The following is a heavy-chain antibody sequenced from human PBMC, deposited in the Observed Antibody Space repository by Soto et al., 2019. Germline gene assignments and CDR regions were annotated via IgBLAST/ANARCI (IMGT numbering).Heavy chain of an antibody. J-gene: IGHJ3*02. CDR2: IYHSGST. V-gene: IGHV4-4*02. CDR3: ARGGYCTNGVCFYDAFDI. CDR1: GGSISSSNW. Sequence: SETLSLTCAVSGGSISSSNWWSWVRQPPGKGLEWIGEIYHSGSTNYNPSLKSRVTISVDKSKNQFSLKLSSVTAADTAVYYCARGGYCTNGVCFYDAFDIWGQGTMVTVSS. D-gene: IGHD2-8*01.